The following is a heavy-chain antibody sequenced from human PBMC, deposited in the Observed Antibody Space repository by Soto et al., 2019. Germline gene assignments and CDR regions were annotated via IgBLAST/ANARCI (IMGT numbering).Heavy chain of an antibody. CDR3: AKDVGSYYYDASAYLYDY. Sequence: GGSLRLSCVGSGFIFEDFAMNWVRQVPGKGLEWVSGISWNSATLAYADSVKGRFIVSRDNAKNILYLQMNSLRPEDAALYYCAKDVGSYYYDASAYLYDYWGQGTLVTVSS. J-gene: IGHJ4*02. D-gene: IGHD3-22*01. CDR2: ISWNSATL. V-gene: IGHV3-9*01. CDR1: GFIFEDFA.